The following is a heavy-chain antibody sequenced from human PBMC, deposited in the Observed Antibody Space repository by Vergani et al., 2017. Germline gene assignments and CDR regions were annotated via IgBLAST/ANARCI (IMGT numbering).Heavy chain of an antibody. Sequence: QVQLVQSGGGLVKPGGSLRLSCAASGFTFSDYYMSWIRQPQGKGLEWIGEINHSGSTNYNPSLKSRVTISVDTSKNQFSLKLSAVPAADTAVYYCARANLLGKYYDFWSGRGSMDVWGQGTTVTVSS. J-gene: IGHJ6*02. CDR1: GFTFSDYY. V-gene: IGHV4-34*01. CDR3: ARANLLGKYYDFWSGRGSMDV. D-gene: IGHD3-3*01. CDR2: INHSGST.